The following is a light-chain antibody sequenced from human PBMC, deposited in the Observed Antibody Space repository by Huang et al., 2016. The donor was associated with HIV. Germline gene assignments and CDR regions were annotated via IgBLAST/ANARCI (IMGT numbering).Light chain of an antibody. Sequence: EIVLTQSPATLSLSPGERATLSCRASQSVRNYLVWYQQKTGQAPRLVIFDASSRAAGSPARCSGSGSETDVTLTISSLEPEDFAVYFCQQRNEWPPTFGQGTKVEVK. CDR2: DAS. V-gene: IGKV3-11*01. CDR3: QQRNEWPPT. CDR1: QSVRNY. J-gene: IGKJ1*01.